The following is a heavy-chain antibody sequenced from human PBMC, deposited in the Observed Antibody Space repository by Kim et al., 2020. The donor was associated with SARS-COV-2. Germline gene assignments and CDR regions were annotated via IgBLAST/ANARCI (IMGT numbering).Heavy chain of an antibody. J-gene: IGHJ4*02. V-gene: IGHV3-23*01. CDR3: AKNGRLGVIDS. CDR2: ISHTGAST. Sequence: GVSLRLSCTASGFTFNNYAMTWVRHVAGEGLQWISSISHTGASTHSADSLKGRFTISRDNSESTVFLQMDRLAAEDTGIYYCAKNGRLGVIDSWGQGTLVTVSS. CDR1: GFTFNNYA. D-gene: IGHD7-27*01.